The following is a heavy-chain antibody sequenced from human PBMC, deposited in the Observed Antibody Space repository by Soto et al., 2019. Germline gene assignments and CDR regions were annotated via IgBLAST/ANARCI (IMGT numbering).Heavy chain of an antibody. D-gene: IGHD3-10*01. V-gene: IGHV1-69*01. CDR2: IMPIIGTA. Sequence: QVQLVQSGAEVKKPGSSVKVSCKASGGTFSSHVFNWVRQAPGQGLEWMGGIMPIIGTANYAQKFQGRVTITADESTSTAYMELSSLRSETTAVYYWARDLEFRDGNISHLDSWGQGTLVTVST. CDR3: ARDLEFRDGNISHLDS. J-gene: IGHJ4*02. CDR1: GGTFSSHV.